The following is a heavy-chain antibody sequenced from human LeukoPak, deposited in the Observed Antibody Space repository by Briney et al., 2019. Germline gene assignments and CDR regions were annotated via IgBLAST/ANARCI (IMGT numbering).Heavy chain of an antibody. J-gene: IGHJ3*02. D-gene: IGHD4/OR15-4a*01. Sequence: SETLSLTCGVYGGSFSGYRWSWIRQTSGKGLQWIGEITHGGSTTYNPSLKSRVTISIATSKKQFSLKVTSVTAADTAVYYCANMGATDYGQDWDAFDIWGQGTMVTVSS. CDR2: ITHGGST. V-gene: IGHV4-34*01. CDR3: ANMGATDYGQDWDAFDI. CDR1: GGSFSGYR.